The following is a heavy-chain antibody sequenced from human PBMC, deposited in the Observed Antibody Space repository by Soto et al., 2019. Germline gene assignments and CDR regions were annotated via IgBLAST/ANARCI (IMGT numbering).Heavy chain of an antibody. V-gene: IGHV4-34*01. J-gene: IGHJ4*02. D-gene: IGHD3-22*01. CDR1: GGSFSGYD. Sequence: ETLSLTCAVYGGSFSGYDWTWIRQPPGTGLEWIGEINHSGSTYYTPSLKSRVTISVDRSKNQFSLKLTSVTAADTAVSYCARDNRSGYYFYYWGQGTLVTVSS. CDR3: ARDNRSGYYFYY. CDR2: INHSGST.